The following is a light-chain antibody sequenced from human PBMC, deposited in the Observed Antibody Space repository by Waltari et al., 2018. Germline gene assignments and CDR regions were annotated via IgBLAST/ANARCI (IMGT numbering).Light chain of an antibody. CDR3: QQYYTVPYT. Sequence: DIVMTQSPGSLAVSLGERATIKCKSSQNILHSSNNQNYLAWYQHKPGQPPKLLIYWASTREFGVPGRFSGSGSETDFTLTISSLQAEDVALYYWQQYYTVPYTFGQGTRLEIK. CDR2: WAS. CDR1: QNILHSSNNQNY. J-gene: IGKJ2*01. V-gene: IGKV4-1*01.